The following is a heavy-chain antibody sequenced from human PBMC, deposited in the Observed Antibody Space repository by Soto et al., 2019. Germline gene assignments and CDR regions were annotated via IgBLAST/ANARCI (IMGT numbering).Heavy chain of an antibody. CDR3: ARDRDWFAP. J-gene: IGHJ5*02. V-gene: IGHV3-48*01. Sequence: EVQLVESGGGLVQPGGSLRLSCAASGFTFSSYSMNWVRQAPGKGLEWVSYISSSSSAIYYADSVKGRFTISRDNAKNSLYLKMNSLRADDTAVYYCARDRDWFAPWGQGTLVTVSS. CDR2: ISSSSSAI. D-gene: IGHD3-10*01. CDR1: GFTFSSYS.